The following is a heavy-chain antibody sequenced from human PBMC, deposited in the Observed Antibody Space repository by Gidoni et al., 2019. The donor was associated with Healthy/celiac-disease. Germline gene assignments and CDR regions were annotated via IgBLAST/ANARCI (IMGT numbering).Heavy chain of an antibody. CDR3: ARDSGLLRYRVLDY. D-gene: IGHD2-15*01. CDR2: IYYSGST. CDR1: DGSLSSGDYY. Sequence: QVQLQESGPGLVKPSQTLSLPCTFSDGSLSSGDYYWSWLRQPPGKGLEWIGYIYYSGSTYYNPSLKSRVTISVDTSKNQFSLKLSSVTAADTAVYYCARDSGLLRYRVLDYWGQGTLVTVSS. V-gene: IGHV4-30-4*01. J-gene: IGHJ4*02.